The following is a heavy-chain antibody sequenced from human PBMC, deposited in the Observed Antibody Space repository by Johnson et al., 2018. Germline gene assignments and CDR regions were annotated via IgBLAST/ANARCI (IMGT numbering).Heavy chain of an antibody. CDR3: ARKGGMSLGLEV. CDR1: GFIFSDHF. CDR2: ISSKGSTF. J-gene: IGHJ6*02. D-gene: IGHD3-16*01. V-gene: IGHV3-11*01. Sequence: QVQLVESGGGLVKPGGSLRLSCAASGFIFSDHFMTWVRQAPGKGLEWVSYISSKGSTFHYADSVKGRFTISRDNDKNSLYLRMNSLRVNDTAVYYCARKGGMSLGLEVWGRGTTVTVSS.